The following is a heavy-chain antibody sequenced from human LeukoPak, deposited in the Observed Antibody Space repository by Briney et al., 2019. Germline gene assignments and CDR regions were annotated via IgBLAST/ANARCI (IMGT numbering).Heavy chain of an antibody. CDR3: AKSEGVATMAIFDY. Sequence: GGSLRLSCAASGFTFMSYAATWVRQAPGKGLEWVSSISANGHFTYYADSVKGRVTISRDNPQKTLYLQMNSLRAEDTAIYYCAKSEGVATMAIFDYWGQGTRVTVSS. V-gene: IGHV3-23*01. CDR2: ISANGHFT. D-gene: IGHD3-10*01. CDR1: GFTFMSYA. J-gene: IGHJ4*02.